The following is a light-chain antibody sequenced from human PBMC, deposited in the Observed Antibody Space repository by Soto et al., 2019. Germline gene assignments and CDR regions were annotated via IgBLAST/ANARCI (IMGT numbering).Light chain of an antibody. J-gene: IGLJ3*02. CDR2: DVS. Sequence: QSALTQSASVSGSPGQSFTISCTGTSSDVGAYHSVSWYQQHPGKAPKLIIFDVSNRPSGVSNRFSGSKSGNTASLTISGLQAEDEADYYCSSFTDTGTVMFGGGTKLTVL. CDR3: SSFTDTGTVM. V-gene: IGLV2-14*03. CDR1: SSDVGAYHS.